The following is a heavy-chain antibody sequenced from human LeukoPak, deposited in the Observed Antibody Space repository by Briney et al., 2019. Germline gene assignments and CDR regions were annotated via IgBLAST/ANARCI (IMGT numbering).Heavy chain of an antibody. Sequence: PGGSLRLSCAASGFTFSDYYMSWIRQAPGKGLEWVSYISSSSSYANYADSVKGRFTISRDNAKNSLYLQMNSLRAEDTAVYYCARDFEGGYEAFDYWGQGTLVTVSS. CDR3: ARDFEGGYEAFDY. V-gene: IGHV3-11*05. D-gene: IGHD5-12*01. CDR2: ISSSSSYA. J-gene: IGHJ4*02. CDR1: GFTFSDYY.